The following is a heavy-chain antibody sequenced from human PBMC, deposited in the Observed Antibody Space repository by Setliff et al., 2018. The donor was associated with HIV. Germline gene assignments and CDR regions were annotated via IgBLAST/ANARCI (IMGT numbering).Heavy chain of an antibody. J-gene: IGHJ5*02. V-gene: IGHV4-34*12. CDR3: ARDHVFGSRTGFDP. Sequence: PSETLSLSCAASGFTFSNYAMSWVRQPPGKGLEWIGEVFHSGSANSNASLRSRVMISVDTSKNQSSLKLSAVTAADTAVYYCARDHVFGSRTGFDPWGPGILVTVSS. CDR1: GFTFSNYAM. D-gene: IGHD3-10*01. CDR2: VFHSGSA.